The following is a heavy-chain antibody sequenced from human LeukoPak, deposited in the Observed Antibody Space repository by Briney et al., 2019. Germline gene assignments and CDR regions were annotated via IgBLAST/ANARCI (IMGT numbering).Heavy chain of an antibody. V-gene: IGHV3-23*01. Sequence: GGSLRLSCAASGFTVSSNYMSWVRQAPGKRLEWVSAISGSGDSKLYADSVKGRFTISRDNSKNTLYLQMNSLRAEDTAVYYCANKVNPVTTADYWGQGTLVTVSS. CDR1: GFTVSSNY. CDR2: ISGSGDSK. D-gene: IGHD4-17*01. J-gene: IGHJ4*02. CDR3: ANKVNPVTTADY.